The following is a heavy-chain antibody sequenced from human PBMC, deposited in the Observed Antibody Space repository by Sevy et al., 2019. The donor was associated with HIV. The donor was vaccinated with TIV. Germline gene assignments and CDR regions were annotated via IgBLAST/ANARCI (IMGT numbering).Heavy chain of an antibody. J-gene: IGHJ4*02. CDR2: MKEDGSER. CDR1: GFTFSSYW. CDR3: VREGVGGYSYSLDC. Sequence: QLGGSLRLSCAASGFTFSSYWMSWVRQAPEKGLEWVATMKEDGSERNYVDSVKGRFTISRDNAKNSLYLQMNSLRAEDTAVYYCVREGVGGYSYSLDCWGQGTLVTVSS. V-gene: IGHV3-7*01. D-gene: IGHD5-18*01.